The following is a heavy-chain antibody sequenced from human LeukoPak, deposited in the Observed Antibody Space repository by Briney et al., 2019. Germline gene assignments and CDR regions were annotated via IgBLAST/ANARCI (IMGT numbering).Heavy chain of an antibody. J-gene: IGHJ4*02. CDR3: ASTSRDGYNYEVDY. CDR2: ISWNSGSI. D-gene: IGHD5-24*01. V-gene: IGHV3-9*01. CDR1: GFIFNNYA. Sequence: SLRLSCAGSGFIFNNYAMHWVRQPPGKGLEWVSGISWNSGSIDYADSVKGRFTISRDNAKNSLYLQMNSLRAEDTAVYYCASTSRDGYNYEVDYWGQGTLVTVSS.